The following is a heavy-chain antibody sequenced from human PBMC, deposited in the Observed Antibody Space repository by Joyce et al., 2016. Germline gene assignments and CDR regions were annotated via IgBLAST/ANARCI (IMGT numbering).Heavy chain of an antibody. CDR2: TYYRSKWYN. D-gene: IGHD1-26*01. V-gene: IGHV6-1*01. Sequence: QVQLQQSGPGLVKPSQTLSLTCAISGDSVTSNSAAWNWIRQSTARGLEWLGRTYYRSKWYNDYAESVKSRITTNPDTSKNQFSLQLNFVTPEDTAVYYCARDRGGRYHVRFDPWGQGTLVTVSS. CDR3: ARDRGGRYHVRFDP. CDR1: GDSVTSNSAA. J-gene: IGHJ5*02.